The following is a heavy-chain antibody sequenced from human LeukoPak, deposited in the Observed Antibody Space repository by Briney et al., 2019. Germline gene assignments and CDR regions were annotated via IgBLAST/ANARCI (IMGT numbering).Heavy chain of an antibody. J-gene: IGHJ4*02. CDR3: ARDHRRATIFGVVNFDY. Sequence: ASVKVSCKASGYTFTSYGISWVRQAPGQGLEWMGWISTYNANTNYAQKFQGRVTMTTETSTTTAYMELRSLRSDDTAVYYCARDHRRATIFGVVNFDYWGQRTLVTVSS. V-gene: IGHV1-18*01. D-gene: IGHD3-3*01. CDR1: GYTFTSYG. CDR2: ISTYNANT.